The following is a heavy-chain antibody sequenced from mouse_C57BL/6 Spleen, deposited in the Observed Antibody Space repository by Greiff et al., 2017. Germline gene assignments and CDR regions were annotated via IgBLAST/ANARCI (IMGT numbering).Heavy chain of an antibody. J-gene: IGHJ3*01. CDR2: ISNGVGST. Sequence: EVQRVESGGGLVQPGGSLKLSCAASGFTFSDYYMYWVRQTPEKRLEWVAYISNGVGSTYYPDTVKGRFTISRDNAKNTLYLQMSRLKSEDTAMYYCARHGGYDYPFAYWGQGTLVTVSA. V-gene: IGHV5-12*01. CDR1: GFTFSDYY. CDR3: ARHGGYDYPFAY. D-gene: IGHD2-4*01.